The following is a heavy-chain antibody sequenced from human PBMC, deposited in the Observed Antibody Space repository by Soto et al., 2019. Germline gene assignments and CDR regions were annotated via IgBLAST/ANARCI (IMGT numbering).Heavy chain of an antibody. CDR2: IYYSGST. CDR3: ARDQYGDNWYFDL. J-gene: IGHJ2*01. D-gene: IGHD4-17*01. V-gene: IGHV4-31*03. Sequence: QVQLQESGPGLVKPSQTLSLTCTVSGGSISSGGYYWSWIRQHPGKGLEWIGYIYYSGSTYYNPSLNSRVTISVDTSKNQFSLKLSSVTAADTAVYYCARDQYGDNWYFDLWGRGTLVTVSS. CDR1: GGSISSGGYY.